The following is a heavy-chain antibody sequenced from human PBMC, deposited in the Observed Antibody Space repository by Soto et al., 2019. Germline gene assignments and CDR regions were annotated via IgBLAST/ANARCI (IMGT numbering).Heavy chain of an antibody. CDR1: GGSFSGYY. Sequence: SETLSLTCAVYGGSFSGYYWSWIRQPPGKGLEWIGEINHSGSTNYNPSLKSRVTISVDTSKNQFSLKLGSVTAADTAVYYCARGPNVGDVDIVATIDGYTRVGDWFDPWGQGTLVTVSS. CDR2: INHSGST. CDR3: ARGPNVGDVDIVATIDGYTRVGDWFDP. V-gene: IGHV4-34*01. J-gene: IGHJ5*02. D-gene: IGHD5-12*01.